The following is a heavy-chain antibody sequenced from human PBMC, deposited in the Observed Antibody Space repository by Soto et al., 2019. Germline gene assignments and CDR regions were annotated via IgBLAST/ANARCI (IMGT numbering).Heavy chain of an antibody. D-gene: IGHD6-19*01. CDR1: GFIFGSSG. Sequence: QVQLVESGGGVVQPGRSLRLSCAASGFIFGSSGMHWVRQAPGKGLEGVAVISYDGSNIYYADSVKGRFTISRDNSKNTLYLHMNSLRAEDTAVYHCAKDGSSGWYFHYWGQGTLVTVSS. CDR3: AKDGSSGWYFHY. J-gene: IGHJ4*02. V-gene: IGHV3-30*18. CDR2: ISYDGSNI.